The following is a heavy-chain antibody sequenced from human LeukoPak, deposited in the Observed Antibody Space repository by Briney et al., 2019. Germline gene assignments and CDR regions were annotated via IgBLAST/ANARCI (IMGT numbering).Heavy chain of an antibody. Sequence: SETLSLTCTMSGGSLCGYYWSSIRQPPGKGLEWIGYIYYSGNTNYNPSLKGRVTISVDTSKNQFSLKLSSVTAADTAVYYCAIAPKYDFWGGYMNFDYWGQGTLVTVSS. CDR2: IYYSGNT. J-gene: IGHJ4*02. CDR3: AIAPKYDFWGGYMNFDY. D-gene: IGHD3-3*01. CDR1: GGSLCGYY. V-gene: IGHV4-59*01.